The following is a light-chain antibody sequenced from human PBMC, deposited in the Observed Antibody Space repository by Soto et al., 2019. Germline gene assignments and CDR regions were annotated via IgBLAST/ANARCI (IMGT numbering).Light chain of an antibody. J-gene: IGKJ1*01. CDR3: QQYDSYSWT. V-gene: IGKV1-5*03. CDR2: KAS. CDR1: QSISSW. Sequence: DIQMTQSPSTLSASVGDRVTITCRASQSISSWLAWYQHKPGKSPKVLIYKASSLESGVPSRFSGVGSGTEFTLTISSLQPDDFATYYCQQYDSYSWTFGEGTKVELK.